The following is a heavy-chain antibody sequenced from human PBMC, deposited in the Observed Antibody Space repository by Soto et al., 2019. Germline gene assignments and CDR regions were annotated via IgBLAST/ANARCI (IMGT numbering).Heavy chain of an antibody. CDR3: AREVARDRSSTSCRNWFDP. CDR2: IYYSGST. Sequence: PSETLSLTCTVSGGSISSYYWSWIRQPPGKGLEWIGYIYYSGSTNYNPSLKSRVTISVDTSKNQFSLKLSSVTAADTAVYYCAREVARDRSSTSCRNWFDPWGQGTLVPVS. J-gene: IGHJ5*02. D-gene: IGHD2-2*01. V-gene: IGHV4-59*12. CDR1: GGSISSYY.